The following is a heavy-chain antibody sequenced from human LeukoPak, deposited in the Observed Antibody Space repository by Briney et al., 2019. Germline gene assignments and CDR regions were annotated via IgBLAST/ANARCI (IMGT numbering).Heavy chain of an antibody. CDR3: ARDGAGSLAAADYYYYMDV. V-gene: IGHV4-59*01. CDR1: GGSISSYY. CDR2: IYYSGST. Sequence: SETLSLTCTVSGGSISSYYWSWIRQPPGKGLEWIGYIYYSGSTNYNPSLKSQVTISVDTSKNQFSLKLSSVTAADTAVYYCARDGAGSLAAADYYYYMDVWGKGTTVTVSS. J-gene: IGHJ6*03. D-gene: IGHD6-13*01.